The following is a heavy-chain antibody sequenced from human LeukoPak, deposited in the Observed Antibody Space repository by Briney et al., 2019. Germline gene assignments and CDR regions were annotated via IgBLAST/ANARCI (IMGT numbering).Heavy chain of an antibody. CDR1: GGTFSSYA. Sequence: ASVKVSCKASGGTFSSYAISWVRQAPGQGLEWMGGIIPIFGTANYAQKFQGRVTITTDESTSTACMELSSLRSEDTAVYYCARLRDCSGGSCFHWFDPWGQGTLVTVSS. V-gene: IGHV1-69*05. CDR2: IIPIFGTA. CDR3: ARLRDCSGGSCFHWFDP. J-gene: IGHJ5*02. D-gene: IGHD2-15*01.